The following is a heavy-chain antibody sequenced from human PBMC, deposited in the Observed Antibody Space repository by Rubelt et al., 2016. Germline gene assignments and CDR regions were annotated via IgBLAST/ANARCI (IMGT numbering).Heavy chain of an antibody. V-gene: IGHV1-46*01. CDR2: INPSGGSK. J-gene: IGHJ4*02. CDR1: GYTFTSYY. Sequence: QVQLVQSGAEVKKPGASVKVSCKASGYTFTSYYMHWVRQAPGQGLEWMGIINPSGGSKGYAKKFQGRITMTRETSTSTVYMELSSLRSEDTAVYYCARANSGSGYFGIDYWGQGTLVTVSS. D-gene: IGHD3-22*01. CDR3: ARANSGSGYFGIDY.